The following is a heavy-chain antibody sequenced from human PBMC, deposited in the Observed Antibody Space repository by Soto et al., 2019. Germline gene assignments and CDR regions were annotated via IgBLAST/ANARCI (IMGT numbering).Heavy chain of an antibody. V-gene: IGHV3-7*03. CDR1: GFTFISYW. Sequence: GGSLRLSCASSGFTFISYWMSWVRQAPGKGLEWVANIKQDGSEKYYVDSVKGRFTISRDNAKNSLYLQMNSLRAEDTAVYYCARAEGYCSSTSCYTPYYYYGMDVWGQGTTVTVSS. CDR2: IKQDGSEK. CDR3: ARAEGYCSSTSCYTPYYYYGMDV. D-gene: IGHD2-2*02. J-gene: IGHJ6*02.